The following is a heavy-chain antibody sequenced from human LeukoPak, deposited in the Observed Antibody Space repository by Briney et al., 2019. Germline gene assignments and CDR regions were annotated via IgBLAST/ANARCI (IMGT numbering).Heavy chain of an antibody. D-gene: IGHD7-27*01. CDR1: GFTFSSYS. V-gene: IGHV3-21*01. J-gene: IGHJ6*03. CDR3: ARGTGERYYYYYMDV. CDR2: ISSSSSYI. Sequence: GGSLRLSCAASGFTFSSYSMNWVRQAPGKGLEWVSSISSSSSYIYYADSVKGRFTIFRDNAKNSLYLQMNSLRAEDTAVYYCARGTGERYYYYYMDVWGKGTTVTISS.